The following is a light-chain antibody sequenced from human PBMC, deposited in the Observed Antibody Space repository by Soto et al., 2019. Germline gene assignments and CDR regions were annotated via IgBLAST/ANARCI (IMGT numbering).Light chain of an antibody. CDR2: GVS. Sequence: QSALTQPASVSGSPGQSITIPCTGSSSDVGAYNYVSWYQQHPGKAPSLLIYGVSNRPSGVSNRFSGSKSGNTASLTISGLQAEDEADYHCTSYTSSSSLVFGGGTKVTVL. CDR3: TSYTSSSSLV. J-gene: IGLJ2*01. V-gene: IGLV2-14*01. CDR1: SSDVGAYNY.